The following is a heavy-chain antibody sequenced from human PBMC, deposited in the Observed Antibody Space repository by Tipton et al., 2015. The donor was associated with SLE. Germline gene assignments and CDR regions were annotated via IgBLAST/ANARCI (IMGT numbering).Heavy chain of an antibody. Sequence: GSLRLSCEASGFTFTYYAMSWVRQAPGKGLEWVSAISGSGLTTTYADSVKGRFSISRDNSKNTQYLQMNSLRAEDTAVYYCAKDRLSGSGTYSGPFDFWGQGTLVTVSS. D-gene: IGHD3-10*01. V-gene: IGHV3-23*01. J-gene: IGHJ4*02. CDR1: GFTFTYYA. CDR2: ISGSGLTT. CDR3: AKDRLSGSGTYSGPFDF.